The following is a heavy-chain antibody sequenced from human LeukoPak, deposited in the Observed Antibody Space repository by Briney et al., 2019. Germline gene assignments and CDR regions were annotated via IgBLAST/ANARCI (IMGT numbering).Heavy chain of an antibody. CDR2: INSDGSST. D-gene: IGHD3-22*01. V-gene: IGHV3-74*01. Sequence: GGSLRLSCAASGFTFSSYWMHWVRQAPGKGLVWVSRINSDGSSTSYADSVKGRFTISRDNAKNTLYLQMNSLRAEDTAVYYCANRDSSGYGSVYWGQGTLVTVSS. CDR1: GFTFSSYW. J-gene: IGHJ4*02. CDR3: ANRDSSGYGSVY.